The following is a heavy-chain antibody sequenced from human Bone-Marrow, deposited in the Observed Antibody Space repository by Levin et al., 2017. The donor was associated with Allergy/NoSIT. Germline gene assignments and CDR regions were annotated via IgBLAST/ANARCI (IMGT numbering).Heavy chain of an antibody. D-gene: IGHD1-1*01. V-gene: IGHV3-30*04. Sequence: SCAASGFTFSSYAMHWVRQAPGKGLEWVAVISYDGSNKYYADSVKGRFTISRDNSKNTLYLQMNSLRAEDTAVYYCARAPRGNDEIYYYYYGMDVWGQGTTVTVSS. CDR3: ARAPRGNDEIYYYYYGMDV. CDR1: GFTFSSYA. J-gene: IGHJ6*02. CDR2: ISYDGSNK.